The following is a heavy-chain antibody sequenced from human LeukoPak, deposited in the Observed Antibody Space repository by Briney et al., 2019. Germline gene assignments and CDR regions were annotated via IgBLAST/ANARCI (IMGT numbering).Heavy chain of an antibody. CDR3: ARVQGYCSSTSCYTKYYFDN. CDR2: ISSSGSTI. Sequence: GGSLRLSCAASGFTFSDYYMSWIRQAPGKGLEWVSYISSSGSTIYYADSVKGRFTISRDNAKNSLYLQMNSLRAEDTAVYYCARVQGYCSSTSCYTKYYFDNWGQGTLVTVSS. D-gene: IGHD2-2*02. J-gene: IGHJ4*02. CDR1: GFTFSDYY. V-gene: IGHV3-11*04.